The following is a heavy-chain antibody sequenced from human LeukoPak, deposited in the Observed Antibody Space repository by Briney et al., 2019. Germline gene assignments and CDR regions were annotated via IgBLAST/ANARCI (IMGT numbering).Heavy chain of an antibody. D-gene: IGHD2-2*01. CDR3: ARRGYYSSTSCYRKYYFDY. CDR1: AGSISSSNYY. V-gene: IGHV4-39*07. J-gene: IGHJ4*02. Sequence: SETLSLTCTVSAGSISSSNYYWGWIRQPPGKGLEWIGEINHSGSTNYNPSLKSRVTISVDTSKNQFSLKLSSVTAADTAVYYSARRGYYSSTSCYRKYYFDYWGQGTLVTVSS. CDR2: INHSGST.